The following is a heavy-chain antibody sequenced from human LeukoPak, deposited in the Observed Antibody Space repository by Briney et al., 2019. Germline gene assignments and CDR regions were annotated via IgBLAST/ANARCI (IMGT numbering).Heavy chain of an antibody. Sequence: PSETLSLTCTVSGGSISSGDYYWSWIRQPPGKGLEWIGYIYYSGSTYYNPSLKSRVTISVDTSKNQFSLKLSSVTAADTAVYYCARVGTMVRGVPVGWFDPWGQGTLVTVSS. CDR1: GGSISSGDYY. CDR2: IYYSGST. D-gene: IGHD3-10*01. V-gene: IGHV4-30-4*01. CDR3: ARVGTMVRGVPVGWFDP. J-gene: IGHJ5*02.